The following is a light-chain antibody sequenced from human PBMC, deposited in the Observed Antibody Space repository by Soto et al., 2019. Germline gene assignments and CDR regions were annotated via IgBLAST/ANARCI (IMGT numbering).Light chain of an antibody. CDR1: QSVGRNY. CDR3: QQYASSPLT. J-gene: IGKJ4*01. CDR2: GAS. V-gene: IGKV3-20*01. Sequence: EIVLTQSPGTLPLSPGERATLSCRASQSVGRNYLAWYQQKAGQAPRLLIYGASTRATGIPDRFSGSGSGTDFTLTISRLEPEDFAVFYCQQYASSPLTFGGGNKVEIK.